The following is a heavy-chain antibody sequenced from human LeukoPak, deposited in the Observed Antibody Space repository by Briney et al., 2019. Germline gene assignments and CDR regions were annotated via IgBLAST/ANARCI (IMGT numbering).Heavy chain of an antibody. J-gene: IGHJ6*03. V-gene: IGHV1-69*05. D-gene: IGHD4-11*01. CDR3: ARASTATTADYYYYMDV. Sequence: SVKVSCKASGGTFSSYAISWVRQAPGQGLEWMGGIIPIFGTANYAQKFQGRVTITTDESTSTAYMELSSLRSEDTAVYYCARASTATTADYYYYMDVWGKGTTVTVSS. CDR1: GGTFSSYA. CDR2: IIPIFGTA.